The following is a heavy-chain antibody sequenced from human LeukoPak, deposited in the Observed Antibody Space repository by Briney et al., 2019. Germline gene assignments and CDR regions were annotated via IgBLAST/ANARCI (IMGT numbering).Heavy chain of an antibody. J-gene: IGHJ6*03. Sequence: SETLSLTCTVSGGSISSYYWSWIRQPAGKGLEWIGRIYTSGSTNYNPSLKSRVTMSVDTSKNQSSLKLSSVAAADTAVYYCARDVPGAMVRGVVIYYYYMDVWGKGTTVTVSS. V-gene: IGHV4-4*07. CDR2: IYTSGST. D-gene: IGHD3-10*01. CDR3: ARDVPGAMVRGVVIYYYYMDV. CDR1: GGSISSYY.